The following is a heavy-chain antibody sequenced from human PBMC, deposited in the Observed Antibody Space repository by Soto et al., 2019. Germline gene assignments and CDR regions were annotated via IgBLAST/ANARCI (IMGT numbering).Heavy chain of an antibody. V-gene: IGHV3-21*01. CDR2: ISSSSSYI. J-gene: IGHJ4*02. CDR1: GFTFSSYS. Sequence: PGGSLRLSCAASGFTFSSYSMNWVRQAPGKGLEWVSSISSSSSYIYYADSVKGRFTISRDNAKNSLYLQMNSLRAEDTAVYYCASSYSSSWPFDYWGQGTLVTAPQ. D-gene: IGHD6-13*01. CDR3: ASSYSSSWPFDY.